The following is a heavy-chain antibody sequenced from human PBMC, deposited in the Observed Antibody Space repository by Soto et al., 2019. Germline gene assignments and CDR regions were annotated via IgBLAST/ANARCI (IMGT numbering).Heavy chain of an antibody. V-gene: IGHV3-30-3*01. J-gene: IGHJ6*02. CDR1: GFTVSSNY. CDR3: ARVDLASGESDYYGPYGMDV. D-gene: IGHD3-10*01. CDR2: IPYDGSNK. Sequence: GGSLRLSCAASGFTVSSNYMSWVRQAPGKGLEWVAVIPYDGSNKYYADSVKGRFTISRGNSKNTLYLQMNSLRAEDTAVYYCARVDLASGESDYYGPYGMDVWGQGTTVTVSS.